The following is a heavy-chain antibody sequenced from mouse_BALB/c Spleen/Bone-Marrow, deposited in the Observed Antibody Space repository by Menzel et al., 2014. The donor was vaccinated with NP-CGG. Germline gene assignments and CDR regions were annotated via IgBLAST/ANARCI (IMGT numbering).Heavy chain of an antibody. Sequence: EVKLVESGGGLVQPGGSRKLSCAASGFTFSGFGMHWVRQAPERGLEWVAYISIGSSTIYYADTVKGRFTISKDNPKNTLFLQMTSLRSEDTAMYYCTRGGNWEDFDYWGQGTPLTVAS. CDR3: TRGGNWEDFDY. CDR2: ISIGSSTI. J-gene: IGHJ2*01. D-gene: IGHD4-1*01. V-gene: IGHV5-17*02. CDR1: GFTFSGFG.